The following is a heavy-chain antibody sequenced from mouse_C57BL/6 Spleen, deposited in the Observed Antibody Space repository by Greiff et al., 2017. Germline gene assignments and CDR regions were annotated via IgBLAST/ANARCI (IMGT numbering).Heavy chain of an antibody. V-gene: IGHV14-2*01. Sequence: VQLQQSGAELVKPGASVKLSCTASGFNIKDYYMHWVKQRTEKGLEWIGRIDPEDGETKYAPKIPGKATITADTSSNTDYLQLSSLTSEATAVYDCARNRASVVTMGYWGQGPSVTVSS. CDR3: ARNRASVVTMGY. D-gene: IGHD1-1*01. J-gene: IGHJ4*01. CDR1: GFNIKDYY. CDR2: IDPEDGET.